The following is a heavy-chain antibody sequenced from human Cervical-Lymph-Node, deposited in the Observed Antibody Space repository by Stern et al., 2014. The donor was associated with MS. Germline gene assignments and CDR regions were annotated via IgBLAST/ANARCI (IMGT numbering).Heavy chain of an antibody. D-gene: IGHD1-26*01. CDR2: INEDGHLT. J-gene: IGHJ4*02. V-gene: IGHV3-74*03. CDR1: GYTFSRFW. CDR3: ARDLSGRSDS. Sequence: MQLVQSGGRLVQPGGSLRLSCEDSGYTFSRFWMHWVRQVPGKGLVWVSRINEDGHLTAYADSVRGRFTISRDNAKRTLYLQMNSLGAEDTAIYYCARDLSGRSDSWGQGTLVTVSS.